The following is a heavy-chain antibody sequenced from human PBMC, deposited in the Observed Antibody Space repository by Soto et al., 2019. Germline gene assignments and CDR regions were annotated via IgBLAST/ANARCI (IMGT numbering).Heavy chain of an antibody. CDR3: ARILRAARDKYYYMDV. J-gene: IGHJ6*03. CDR2: IFSNDEK. D-gene: IGHD6-6*01. CDR1: GFSLSNARMG. V-gene: IGHV2-26*01. Sequence: QVTLKESGPVLVKPTETLTLTCTVSGFSLSNARMGVSWIRQPPGKALEWLAHIFSNDEKSYSTSLKSRLTISKDTSKSQVVLTMTNMDPVDTATYYCARILRAARDKYYYMDVWGKGTTVTVSS.